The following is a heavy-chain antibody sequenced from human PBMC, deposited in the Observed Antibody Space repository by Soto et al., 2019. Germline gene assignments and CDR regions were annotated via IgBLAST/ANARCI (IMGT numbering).Heavy chain of an antibody. V-gene: IGHV1-69*13. CDR2: IIPIFGTA. J-gene: IGHJ4*02. CDR3: ARDRGYGGNSHFDY. D-gene: IGHD4-17*01. Sequence: ASVKVSCKASGGTFSSYAISWVRQAPGQGLEWMGGIIPIFGTANYAQKFQGRVTITADDSTSTAYMELSSLRSEDTAVYYCARDRGYGGNSHFDYWGQGTLVTVSS. CDR1: GGTFSSYA.